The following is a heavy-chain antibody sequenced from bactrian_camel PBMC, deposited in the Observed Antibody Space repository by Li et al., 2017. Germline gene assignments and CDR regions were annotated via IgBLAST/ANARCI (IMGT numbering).Heavy chain of an antibody. Sequence: HVQLVESGGGLVQPGGSLRLSCAASGFTGSSFYMSWVRQAPGKGLEWVSSIKNDRKITYYADSVKGRFTASRDNAQNTVYLQMNSLKPDDTAVYSCARVRGVVAVGFVDYWGQGTQVTVS. CDR2: IKNDRKIT. D-gene: IGHD6*01. CDR3: ARVRGVVAVGFVDY. V-gene: IGHV3-2*01. J-gene: IGHJ4*01. CDR1: GFTGSSFY.